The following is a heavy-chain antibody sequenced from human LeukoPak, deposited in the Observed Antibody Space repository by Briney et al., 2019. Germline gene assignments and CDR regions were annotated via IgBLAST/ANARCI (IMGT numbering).Heavy chain of an antibody. CDR3: AKGLNRLRYSDWFDY. CDR2: ISWNSGSI. CDR1: GFTFDDYA. V-gene: IGHV3-9*01. D-gene: IGHD3-9*01. Sequence: GGSLRLSCAASGFTFDDYAMHWVRQAPGKGLEWVSGISWNSGSIGYADSVKGRFTISRDNAKNSLYLQMNSLRAEDTALYYCAKGLNRLRYSDWFDYWGQGTLVTVSS. J-gene: IGHJ5*01.